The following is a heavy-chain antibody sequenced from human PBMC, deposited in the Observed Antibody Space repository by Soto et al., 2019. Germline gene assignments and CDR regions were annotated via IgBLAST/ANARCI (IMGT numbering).Heavy chain of an antibody. J-gene: IGHJ4*02. CDR3: AKTIGLRLGELAPDF. Sequence: QVQLVESGGGVVQPGGSLRLSCAASGFGFNNYAIDWVRQAPGKGLEWVAFISFDGRKQYYGDSVQGRFSISRDDSKNTVFLQMSSLRPEDTAVYYRAKTIGLRLGELAPDFWGQGTLVTVSS. D-gene: IGHD3-16*01. V-gene: IGHV3-30*18. CDR1: GFGFNNYA. CDR2: ISFDGRKQ.